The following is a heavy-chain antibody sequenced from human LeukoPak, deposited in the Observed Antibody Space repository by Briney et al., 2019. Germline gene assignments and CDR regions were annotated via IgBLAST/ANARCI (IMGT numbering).Heavy chain of an antibody. V-gene: IGHV3-7*01. Sequence: PGGSLRLSCAASRFTFSTRWMTWVRQAPGKGLEWVAIIKEDGSDKLYVDSVKGRFTISRDNAKKSLYLQMDNVRAEDTAVYYCASEGYCSSTSCRDYWGQGTLVTVSS. CDR1: RFTFSTRW. D-gene: IGHD2-2*01. J-gene: IGHJ4*02. CDR3: ASEGYCSSTSCRDY. CDR2: IKEDGSDK.